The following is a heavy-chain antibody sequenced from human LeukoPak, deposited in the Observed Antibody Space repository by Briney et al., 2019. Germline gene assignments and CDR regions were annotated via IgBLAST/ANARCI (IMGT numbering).Heavy chain of an antibody. D-gene: IGHD3-10*01. CDR1: GFTFSSYG. CDR2: ISYDGSNK. J-gene: IGHJ4*02. CDR3: ARTYYYGSGRLLPGY. Sequence: GGSLRLSCAASGFTFSSYGMHWVRQAPGKGLEWVAVISYDGSNKYYADSVKGRFTISRDNSKNTLYLQMNSLRAEDTAVYYCARTYYYGSGRLLPGYWGQGTLVTVSS. V-gene: IGHV3-30*03.